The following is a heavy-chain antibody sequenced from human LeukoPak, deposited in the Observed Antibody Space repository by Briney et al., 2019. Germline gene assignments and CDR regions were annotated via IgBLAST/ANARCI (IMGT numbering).Heavy chain of an antibody. CDR2: MNPNSGNT. CDR1: GYTFTSYD. D-gene: IGHD6-19*01. V-gene: IGHV1-8*01. CDR3: AKGQVAGAAQNRFGP. Sequence: PGASVKVSCKASGYTFTSYDINWVRQATGQGLEWMGWMNPNSGNTGYAQKFQGRVTMTRNTSISTAYMELSSLRSEDTAVYYCAKGQVAGAAQNRFGPWGQGTLVIVSS. J-gene: IGHJ5*02.